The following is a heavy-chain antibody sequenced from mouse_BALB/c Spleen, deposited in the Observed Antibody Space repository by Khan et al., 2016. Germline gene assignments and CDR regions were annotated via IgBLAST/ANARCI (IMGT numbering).Heavy chain of an antibody. J-gene: IGHJ2*01. V-gene: IGHV10-1*02. CDR1: GFTFNTYA. CDR2: IRSKSNNYAT. Sequence: EVQLVESGGGLVQPKGSSKLSCAASGFTFNTYAMNWVRQAPGKGLEWVARIRSKSNNYATYYADSVKDRFTISRDDSQSMLYLQMNNLKTEDTAMYYCVRSLRDYFDYWGQGTTLTVSS. D-gene: IGHD1-1*01. CDR3: VRSLRDYFDY.